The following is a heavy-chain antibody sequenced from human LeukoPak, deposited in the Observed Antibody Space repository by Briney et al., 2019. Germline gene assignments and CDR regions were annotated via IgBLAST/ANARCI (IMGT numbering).Heavy chain of an antibody. V-gene: IGHV3-23*01. CDR3: AQGYSSGWYPN. CDR1: GFSVSTYG. J-gene: IGHJ4*02. Sequence: GGSLRLSCAVSGFSVSTYGMSWVRLAPGKGLEWISAISVDGETTWYADSVKGRFFISRDNSRNTLYLQMNSLRAEDTAVYYCAQGYSSGWYPNWGQGALVSVCS. D-gene: IGHD6-19*01. CDR2: ISVDGETT.